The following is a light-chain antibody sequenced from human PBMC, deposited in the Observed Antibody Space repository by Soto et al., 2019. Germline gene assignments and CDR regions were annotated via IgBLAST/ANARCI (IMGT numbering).Light chain of an antibody. CDR2: DIS. CDR1: QSVSSY. Sequence: IVFTQSPSTLPLSPGERATLSFRASQSVSSYLAWYQQKPGQAPRLLIYDISNRAAGVPARFSGSASETEFTLTIRSLQSEDFAVYFCQQCNNWPSFGQGTKVDIK. J-gene: IGKJ1*01. V-gene: IGKV3-15*01. CDR3: QQCNNWPS.